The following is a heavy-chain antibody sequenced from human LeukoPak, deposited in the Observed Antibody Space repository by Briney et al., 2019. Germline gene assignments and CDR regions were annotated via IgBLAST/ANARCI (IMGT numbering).Heavy chain of an antibody. CDR3: ARHWEAYYYDSSGYNWFDP. D-gene: IGHD3-22*01. J-gene: IGHJ5*02. CDR2: INHSGST. CDR1: GGSFSGYY. Sequence: PSETLSLTCAVYGGSFSGYYWSWIRQPPGKGLEWIGEINHSGSTNYNPSLKSRVTISVDTSKNQFSLKLSSVTAADTAVYYCARHWEAYYYDSSGYNWFDPWGQGTLVTVSS. V-gene: IGHV4-34*01.